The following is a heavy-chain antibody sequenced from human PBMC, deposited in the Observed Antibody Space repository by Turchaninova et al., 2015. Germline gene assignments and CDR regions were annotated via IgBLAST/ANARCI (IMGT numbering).Heavy chain of an antibody. Sequence: KHSEKLSLTRTCCCASYRTYYWSWIRQSPGKELEWIAYIYYTGITNYNPSLKSRVTISVDTPKNQFSLKMSSVTAADTAVYYCAGGINTIFGLVRPGYMDVWGKGTTVTVSS. J-gene: IGHJ6*03. CDR2: IYYTGIT. CDR3: AGGINTIFGLVRPGYMDV. CDR1: CASYRTYY. D-gene: IGHD3-3*01. V-gene: IGHV4-59*01.